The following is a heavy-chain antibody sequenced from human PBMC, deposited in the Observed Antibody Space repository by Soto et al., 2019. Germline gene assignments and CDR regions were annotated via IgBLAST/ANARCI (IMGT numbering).Heavy chain of an antibody. CDR3: ARARCSSGQCYYFDY. V-gene: IGHV3-64*02. CDR2: ISRSGDRT. Sequence: EVQLVESGEGLVQPGGSLRLSCAASGFTFSSYNIHWIRQAPGKGLEFVSAISRSGDRTYYADSVKGRFTITRDNPKNTVWLQMGSLRAEDMAVYYCARARCSSGQCYYFDYWGRGALVSVSS. CDR1: GFTFSSYN. D-gene: IGHD2-15*01. J-gene: IGHJ4*02.